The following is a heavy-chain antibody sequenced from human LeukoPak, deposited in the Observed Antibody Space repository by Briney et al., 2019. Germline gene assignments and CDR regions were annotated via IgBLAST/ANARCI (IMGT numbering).Heavy chain of an antibody. CDR3: ARDGVVDSMDPPVDY. CDR2: INPNSGGT. CDR1: GYTFTGYY. V-gene: IGHV1-2*02. Sequence: ASVKVSCKASGYTFTGYYMHWVRQAPGQGLEWMGWINPNSGGTNYAQKFQGRVTMTRDTSISTAYMELSRLRSDDTAVYYCARDGVVDSMDPPVDYWGQGTLVTVSS. D-gene: IGHD2-15*01. J-gene: IGHJ4*02.